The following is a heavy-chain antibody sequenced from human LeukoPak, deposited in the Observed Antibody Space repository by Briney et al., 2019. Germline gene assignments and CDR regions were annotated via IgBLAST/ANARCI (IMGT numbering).Heavy chain of an antibody. D-gene: IGHD1-26*01. CDR2: ISGSGGST. V-gene: IGHV3-23*01. Sequence: GGSLRLSCPASGFTFSSYAMSWVRQAPGKGLEWVSGISGSGGSTNYADSVKGRFTISRDNSKNTLYLQMNSLRAEDTAVYYCAKDSRYSGNIKAFDIWGPGTMVTVSS. CDR1: GFTFSSYA. CDR3: AKDSRYSGNIKAFDI. J-gene: IGHJ3*02.